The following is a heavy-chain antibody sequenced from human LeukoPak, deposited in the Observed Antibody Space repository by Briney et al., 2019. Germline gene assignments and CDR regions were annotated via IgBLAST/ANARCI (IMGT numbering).Heavy chain of an antibody. J-gene: IGHJ5*02. CDR2: INSDGSST. D-gene: IGHD5-24*01. Sequence: PGGSLRLSCAASGFTFSSYWMHWVRQAPGKGLVWVSRINSDGSSTSYADSVKGRFTISRDNAKNTLYLQMNSLRAEDTAVYYCARVERWLHWFDPWGQGTLVTVSS. CDR1: GFTFSSYW. CDR3: ARVERWLHWFDP. V-gene: IGHV3-74*01.